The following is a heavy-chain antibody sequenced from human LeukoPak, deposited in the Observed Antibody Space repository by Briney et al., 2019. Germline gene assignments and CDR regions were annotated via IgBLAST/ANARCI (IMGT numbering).Heavy chain of an antibody. CDR2: IDPSDSYT. CDR1: GYRFAVYW. Sequence: GESLKISCKGFGYRFAVYWIGWVRQMPGKGLEWMGRIDPSDSYTNYSPSFRGHVTISADESISTAYLQWSSLQASDTAMYSCARGGAAVAGEKAFDIWGQGTMVTVSS. J-gene: IGHJ3*02. D-gene: IGHD6-19*01. V-gene: IGHV5-10-1*01. CDR3: ARGGAAVAGEKAFDI.